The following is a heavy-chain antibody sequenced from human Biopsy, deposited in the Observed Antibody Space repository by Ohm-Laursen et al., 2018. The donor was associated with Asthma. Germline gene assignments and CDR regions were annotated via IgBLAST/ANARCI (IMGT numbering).Heavy chain of an antibody. Sequence: SLRLSCAASGFDFSDYTMNWVRQAPGKGLEWVSSISSLSRYKYYSDSLRGRVTISRDNAKSSLHLQMSSLRAEDTAVYFCARDFTIGSGSPFHFWGPGTLVTVPS. D-gene: IGHD3-10*01. CDR2: ISSLSRYK. J-gene: IGHJ4*01. CDR3: ARDFTIGSGSPFHF. CDR1: GFDFSDYT. V-gene: IGHV3-21*01.